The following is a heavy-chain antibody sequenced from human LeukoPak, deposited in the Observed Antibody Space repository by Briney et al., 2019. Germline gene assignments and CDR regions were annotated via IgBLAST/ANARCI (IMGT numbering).Heavy chain of an antibody. CDR3: AKAKDGWLGY. J-gene: IGHJ4*02. D-gene: IGHD6-19*01. CDR1: GFTFSSYG. Sequence: GRSLRLSCAASGFTFSSYGMHWVRQAPGKGLEWVAVISCDGSNKYYADSVKGRFTISRDNSKNTLYLQMNSLRAEDTAVYYCAKAKDGWLGYWGQGTLVTVSS. V-gene: IGHV3-30*18. CDR2: ISCDGSNK.